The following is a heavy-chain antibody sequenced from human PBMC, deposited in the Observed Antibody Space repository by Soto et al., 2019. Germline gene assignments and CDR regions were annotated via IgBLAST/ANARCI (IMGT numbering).Heavy chain of an antibody. CDR3: ARVMNHCYDSSGYYYYYGMDV. J-gene: IGHJ6*02. V-gene: IGHV1-69*12. CDR1: GGTFSSDA. CDR2: IIPIFGTA. D-gene: IGHD3-22*01. Sequence: QVQLVQSGAEVKKPGSSVKVSCKASGGTFSSDAISWVQQAPGQGLEWMGGIIPIFGTANYAQKFQGRVTITADESTSTAYMELSSLISEDTAVYYCARVMNHCYDSSGYYYYYGMDVWGQGTTVTVS.